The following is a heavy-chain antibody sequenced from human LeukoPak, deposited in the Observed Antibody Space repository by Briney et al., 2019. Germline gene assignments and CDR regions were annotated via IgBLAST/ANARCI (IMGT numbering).Heavy chain of an antibody. CDR1: GYXFTGYY. CDR2: INPNSGGT. CDR3: ARDAGTTGLDP. D-gene: IGHD1-1*01. Sequence: ASVKVSCKASGYXFTGYYMLWVRQAPGQGLEWMGWINPNSGGTNYAQKFQGRVTMTRDTSISTAYMELSRLRPDDTAVYYCARDAGTTGLDPWGQGTLVTVSS. J-gene: IGHJ5*02. V-gene: IGHV1-2*02.